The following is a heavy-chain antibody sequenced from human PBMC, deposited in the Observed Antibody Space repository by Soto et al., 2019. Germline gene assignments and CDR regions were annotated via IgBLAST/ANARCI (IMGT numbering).Heavy chain of an antibody. V-gene: IGHV4-34*01. CDR3: AREREGLVSTVGLLYYFDY. D-gene: IGHD4-17*01. CDR1: GGSFSGYY. Sequence: QVQLQQWGAGLLKPSETLSLTCAVYGGSFSGYYWSWIRQPPGKGLEWIGEINHSGSTNYNPSLKSRVTISADTAKNQFSRKRGSVTAADTAVYYCAREREGLVSTVGLLYYFDYWGQGTLVTVSS. CDR2: INHSGST. J-gene: IGHJ4*02.